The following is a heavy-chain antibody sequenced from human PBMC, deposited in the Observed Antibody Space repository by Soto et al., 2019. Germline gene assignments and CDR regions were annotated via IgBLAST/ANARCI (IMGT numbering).Heavy chain of an antibody. CDR3: ARGSVASAAKPTGMDV. D-gene: IGHD6-13*01. CDR2: IRPNGGST. J-gene: IGHJ6*02. Sequence: QVQLVQSGAEVKKPGASVKVSCKASGYTFTAYYMYWVRQAPGQEFEWMGWIRPNGGSTDFAREFQGRFTMTWDTSISTAYMELSSLRSDDTAVYYCARGSVASAAKPTGMDVWGQGTTVTVSS. V-gene: IGHV1-2*02. CDR1: GYTFTAYY.